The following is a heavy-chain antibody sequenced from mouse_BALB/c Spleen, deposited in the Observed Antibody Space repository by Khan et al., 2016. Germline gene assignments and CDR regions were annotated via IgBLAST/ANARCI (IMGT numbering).Heavy chain of an antibody. J-gene: IGHJ3*01. Sequence: QIQLVQSGPELKTPGETVKISCKASGDTFTNYGMNWVKQAPGKGLKWMGWIHTSTGEPTYAEEFKGRIAFSLETSASTAYLQLNNLKSEDTATYFCARTARATFAYWGQGTLVTVSA. CDR3: ARTARATFAY. D-gene: IGHD3-1*01. CDR1: GDTFTNYG. CDR2: IHTSTGEP. V-gene: IGHV9-3*02.